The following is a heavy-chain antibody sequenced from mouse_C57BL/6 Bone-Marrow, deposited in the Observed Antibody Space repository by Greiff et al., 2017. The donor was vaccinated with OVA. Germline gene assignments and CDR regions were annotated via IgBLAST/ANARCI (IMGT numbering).Heavy chain of an antibody. CDR3: ARELRLDYFDY. V-gene: IGHV1-55*01. J-gene: IGHJ2*01. CDR1: GYTFTSYW. Sequence: VKLMESGAELVKPGASVKMSCKASGYTFTSYWITWVKQRPGQGLEWIGVIYPGSGSTNYNEKFKSKATLTVDTSSSTAYMQLSSLTSEDSAVYYCARELRLDYFDYWGQGTTLTVSS. D-gene: IGHD3-2*02. CDR2: IYPGSGST.